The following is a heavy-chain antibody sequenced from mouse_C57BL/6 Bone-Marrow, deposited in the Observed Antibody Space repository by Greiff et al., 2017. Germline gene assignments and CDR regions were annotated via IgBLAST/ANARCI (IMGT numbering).Heavy chain of an antibody. CDR2: INPNNGGT. D-gene: IGHD2-3*01. J-gene: IGHJ4*01. CDR3: ARNCFYFYYAMDY. V-gene: IGHV1-22*01. Sequence: VQLQQSGPELVKPGASVKMSCKASGYTFTDYNMHWVKQSPGKSLEWIGYINPNNGGTRYNQKFKGKATLTVNKSSSTAYMELSSLTSEDSAVYYCARNCFYFYYAMDYWGQGTSVTVSS. CDR1: GYTFTDYN.